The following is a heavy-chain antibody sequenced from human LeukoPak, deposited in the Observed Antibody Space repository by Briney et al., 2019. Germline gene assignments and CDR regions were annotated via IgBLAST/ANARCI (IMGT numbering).Heavy chain of an antibody. D-gene: IGHD3-10*01. V-gene: IGHV4-39*01. CDR2: IYYSGST. Sequence: ASETLSLTCTVFGGSISSSSYYWGWIRQPPGKGLEWIGSIYYSGSTYYNPSLKSRVTISVDTSKNQFSLKLSSVTAADTAVYYCAGTYYDGSGRLNWFDPWGQGTLVTVSS. CDR3: AGTYYDGSGRLNWFDP. J-gene: IGHJ5*02. CDR1: GGSISSSSYY.